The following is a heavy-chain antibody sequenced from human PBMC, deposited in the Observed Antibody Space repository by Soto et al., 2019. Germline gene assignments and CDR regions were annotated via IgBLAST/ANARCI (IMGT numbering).Heavy chain of an antibody. Sequence: SETLSLTCTVYGGSFRGYNWSWNRQPQGKGLEWIGVSNQSGRANYNPSIKSRVTISVDASKNQFSLKLSSVTASDTAVYYCARAESYYYFWSGCPDQTCFDPWGQVSLVTVSS. D-gene: IGHD3-3*01. J-gene: IGHJ5*02. CDR3: ARAESYYYFWSGCPDQTCFDP. V-gene: IGHV4-34*01. CDR2: SNQSGRA. CDR1: GGSFRGYN.